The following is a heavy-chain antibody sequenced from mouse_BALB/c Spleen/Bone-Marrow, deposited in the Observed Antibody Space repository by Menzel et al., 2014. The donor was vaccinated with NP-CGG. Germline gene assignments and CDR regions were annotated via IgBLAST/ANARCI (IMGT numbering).Heavy chain of an antibody. Sequence: EVQLQQSGAELVRPGASVKISCKAFGYTFTDYHINWVKQRPGQGLDWIGYINPYNDYTNYNQKFKGKATLIVDKSSSTAYMELSSLTSEDSAVFYCARHGSSYVRFAYWGQETLVTVSA. J-gene: IGHJ3*01. V-gene: IGHV1S45*01. CDR3: ARHGSSYVRFAY. CDR2: INPYNDYT. D-gene: IGHD1-1*01. CDR1: GYTFTDYH.